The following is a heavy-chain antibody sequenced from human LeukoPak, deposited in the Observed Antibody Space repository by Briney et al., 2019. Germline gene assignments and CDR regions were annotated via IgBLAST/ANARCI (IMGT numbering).Heavy chain of an antibody. D-gene: IGHD4-17*01. CDR3: ARDHPDEDDYGDYGPLDY. Sequence: PGRSLRLSCAASGFTFNSYGMHWVRQAPGKGLEWVAVIWYDGSNKYYADSVKGRFTISRDNSKNTLYLQMNSLRAEDTAVYYCARDHPDEDDYGDYGPLDYWGQGTLVTVSS. CDR2: IWYDGSNK. J-gene: IGHJ4*02. CDR1: GFTFNSYG. V-gene: IGHV3-33*01.